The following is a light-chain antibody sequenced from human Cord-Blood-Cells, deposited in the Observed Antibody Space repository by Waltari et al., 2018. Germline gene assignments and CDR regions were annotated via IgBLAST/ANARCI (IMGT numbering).Light chain of an antibody. V-gene: IGLV1-51*02. CDR1: SSNIGTNY. Sequence: QSVLTQPPSVSAAPGQKVTISCSGSSSNIGTNYVSWSQQLPGTAPKLLIYENNKRPSGIPDRFSGSKSGTSATLGITGLQTGDEADYYCGTWDSSLSVVFGGGTKLTVL. J-gene: IGLJ2*01. CDR3: GTWDSSLSVV. CDR2: ENN.